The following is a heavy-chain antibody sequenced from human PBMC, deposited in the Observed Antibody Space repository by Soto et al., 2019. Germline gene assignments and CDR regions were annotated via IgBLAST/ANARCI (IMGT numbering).Heavy chain of an antibody. CDR3: TTLSLNIVSARHYYMDV. CDR2: IRSKTDGGTT. Sequence: GGSLRLSCVASGFTFTNAWMSWVRQAPGKGLEWVGRIRSKTDGGTTEYAAPVKGRFTISRHDSENTMFLQMNSLITEDTAVYYCTTLSLNIVSARHYYMDVWGRGTTVTVSS. CDR1: GFTFTNAW. D-gene: IGHD2-15*01. J-gene: IGHJ6*03. V-gene: IGHV3-15*01.